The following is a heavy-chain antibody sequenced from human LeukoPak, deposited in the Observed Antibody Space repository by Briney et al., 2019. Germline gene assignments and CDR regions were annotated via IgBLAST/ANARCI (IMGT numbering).Heavy chain of an antibody. V-gene: IGHV4-59*01. Sequence: SETLSLTCTVSGGSISSYYWSWIRQPPGKGLEWIGYIYYSGSTDCNPSLKSRVTISVDKSKNQFSLKLSSVTAADTAVYYCARVYGYPYYYMDVWGKGTTVTISS. CDR3: ARVYGYPYYYMDV. CDR1: GGSISSYY. D-gene: IGHD5-18*01. J-gene: IGHJ6*03. CDR2: IYYSGST.